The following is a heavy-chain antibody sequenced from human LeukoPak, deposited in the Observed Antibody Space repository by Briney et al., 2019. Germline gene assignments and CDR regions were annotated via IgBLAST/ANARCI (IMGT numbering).Heavy chain of an antibody. D-gene: IGHD5-12*01. CDR2: INPNSGGT. V-gene: IGHV1-2*02. CDR1: GYTITGYY. CDR3: ARGSIVATTNYYYYYMDV. Sequence: ASVKVSCKASGYTITGYYMHWVRQAPGQGLEWMGWINPNSGGTNYAQKFQGRVTMTRDTSISTAYMELSRLRSDDTAVYYCARGSIVATTNYYYYYMDVWGKGTTVTVSS. J-gene: IGHJ6*03.